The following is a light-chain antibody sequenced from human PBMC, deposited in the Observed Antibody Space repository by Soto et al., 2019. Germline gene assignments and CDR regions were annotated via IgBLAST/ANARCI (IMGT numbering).Light chain of an antibody. CDR3: QQSYSTPRT. CDR1: QSISSY. Sequence: IQVTQSPSSLSASVGDIVTITCRASQSISSYLNWYQQKPGKAPKLLIYAASSLQSGVPSRSSGSGSGTDFTLTISSLQPEDFATYYCQQSYSTPRTFGHGTKVDIK. CDR2: AAS. V-gene: IGKV1-39*01. J-gene: IGKJ1*01.